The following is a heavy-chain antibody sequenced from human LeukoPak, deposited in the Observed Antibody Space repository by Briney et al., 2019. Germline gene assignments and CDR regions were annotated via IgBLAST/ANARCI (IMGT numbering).Heavy chain of an antibody. CDR1: GGSISSYY. CDR3: ARGTGPWMTTVTAFDY. Sequence: SETLSLTCTVSGGSISSYYWSWIRQPPGKGLEWIGYIYYSGSTNYNPSLKSRVTISADTSKNQFSLKLSSVTAADTAVYYCARGTGPWMTTVTAFDYWGQGTLVTVSS. V-gene: IGHV4-59*01. J-gene: IGHJ4*02. D-gene: IGHD4-17*01. CDR2: IYYSGST.